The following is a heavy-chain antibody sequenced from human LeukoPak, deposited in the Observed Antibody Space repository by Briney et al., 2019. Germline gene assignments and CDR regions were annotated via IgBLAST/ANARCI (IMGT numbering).Heavy chain of an antibody. CDR3: AKGGYYDILTGYYIGVFDY. CDR2: ISGSGGST. Sequence: AGGSLRLSCAASGFTFSSYAMSWVCQAPGKGLEWVSAISGSGGSTYYADSVKGRFTISRDNSKNTLYLQMNSLRAEDTAVYYCAKGGYYDILTGYYIGVFDYWGQGTLVTVSS. J-gene: IGHJ4*02. CDR1: GFTFSSYA. V-gene: IGHV3-23*01. D-gene: IGHD3-9*01.